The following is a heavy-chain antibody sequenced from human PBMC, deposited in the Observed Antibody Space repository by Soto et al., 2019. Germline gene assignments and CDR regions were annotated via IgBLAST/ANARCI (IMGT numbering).Heavy chain of an antibody. CDR1: GFTFSSYA. V-gene: IGHV3-23*01. CDR2: ISNNGDTA. Sequence: EVQLLESGGGLVQPGGSLTLSCATSGFTFSSYAMVWVRQAAEKGLEWVASISNNGDTAYYADSVKGRFTISRGNYENTRYLQMNGLRADDTALYFCAKSRVFIGAIVTLLDSWGQGTQVTVSS. CDR3: AKSRVFIGAIVTLLDS. J-gene: IGHJ4*02. D-gene: IGHD3-16*02.